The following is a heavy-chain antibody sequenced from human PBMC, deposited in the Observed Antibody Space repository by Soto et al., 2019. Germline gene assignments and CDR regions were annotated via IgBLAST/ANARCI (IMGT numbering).Heavy chain of an antibody. CDR2: VYSSGST. CDR1: GDSITSYN. D-gene: IGHD2-21*01. V-gene: IGHV4-59*01. J-gene: IGHJ5*02. CDR3: ARRAVVAVTGSLDNWLDP. Sequence: PSETLSLTCTVSGDSITSYNWNWLRQPPGKALERIGYVYSSGSTNYNPSNKSRVNISVDTSRNQFSLKVNSVTAADTAMYYCARRAVVAVTGSLDNWLDPWGQGILVTVSS.